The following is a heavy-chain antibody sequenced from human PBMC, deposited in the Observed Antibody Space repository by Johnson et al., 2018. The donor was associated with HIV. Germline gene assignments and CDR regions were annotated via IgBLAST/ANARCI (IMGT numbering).Heavy chain of an antibody. D-gene: IGHD3-16*01. CDR2: IDWNGGSS. J-gene: IGHJ3*02. V-gene: IGHV3-20*04. CDR1: GFTFDDYG. Sequence: VQLVESGGGVVRPGGSLRLSCSASGFTFDDYGMTWVRQAPGKGLEWVSGIDWNGGSSGYADSVKGRFTISRDNAKNSLYLQMNSLRAEDTAVYYCARGGWGDAFDIWGQGTMVTVSS. CDR3: ARGGWGDAFDI.